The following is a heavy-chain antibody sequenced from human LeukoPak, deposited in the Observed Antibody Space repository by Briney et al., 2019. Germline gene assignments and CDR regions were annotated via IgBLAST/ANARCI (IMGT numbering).Heavy chain of an antibody. V-gene: IGHV3-48*04. CDR1: GFTFSSYS. CDR2: ISSSSSTI. CDR3: ARVRIAAAGTDLAY. D-gene: IGHD6-13*01. J-gene: IGHJ4*02. Sequence: PGGSLRLSCAASGFTFSSYSMNWVRQAPGKGLEWVSYISSSSSTIYYADSVKGRFTISRDNAKNSLYLQMNSLRAEDTAVYYCARVRIAAAGTDLAYWGQGTLVTVSS.